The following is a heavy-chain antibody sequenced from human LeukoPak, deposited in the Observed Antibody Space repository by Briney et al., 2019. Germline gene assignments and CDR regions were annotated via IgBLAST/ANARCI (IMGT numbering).Heavy chain of an antibody. CDR2: INPNSGGT. D-gene: IGHD6-13*01. J-gene: IGHJ3*02. V-gene: IGHV1-2*02. CDR1: GYTFTAYY. Sequence: ASVKVSCKASGYTFTAYYMHWVRQAPGQGPEWMGWINPNSGGTDYAQKFQGSVTMTRDTSISTAYMELSSLTSDDTAVYYCARDGIYSRNFDAFDIWGQGTMVTVSS. CDR3: ARDGIYSRNFDAFDI.